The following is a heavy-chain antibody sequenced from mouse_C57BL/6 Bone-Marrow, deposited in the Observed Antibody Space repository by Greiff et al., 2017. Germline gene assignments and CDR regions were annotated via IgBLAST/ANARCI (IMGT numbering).Heavy chain of an antibody. V-gene: IGHV1-81*01. J-gene: IGHJ3*01. Sequence: VQLQQSGAELARPGASVKLSCKASGYTFTSYGISWVKQRTGQGLEWIGEIYPRSGNTYYDAKFQGKATITADKSSNTAYMELRSLTSEDSAVDICASSRRLRREAWFAYWGQGTLVTVSA. D-gene: IGHD2-4*01. CDR1: GYTFTSYG. CDR2: IYPRSGNT. CDR3: ASSRRLRREAWFAY.